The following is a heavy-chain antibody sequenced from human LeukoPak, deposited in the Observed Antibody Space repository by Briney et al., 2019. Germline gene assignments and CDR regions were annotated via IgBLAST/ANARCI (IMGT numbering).Heavy chain of an antibody. CDR3: AKADYGDYVRFPD. J-gene: IGHJ4*02. D-gene: IGHD4-17*01. Sequence: RGSLRLSCAASGFTFSSYAMSWVRQAPGKGLEWVSGIGGSGVSTYYADSVKGRFTISRDNSKNTLYLQMNSLRAEDTAVYYCAKADYGDYVRFPDWGQGTLVTVSS. V-gene: IGHV3-23*01. CDR1: GFTFSSYA. CDR2: IGGSGVST.